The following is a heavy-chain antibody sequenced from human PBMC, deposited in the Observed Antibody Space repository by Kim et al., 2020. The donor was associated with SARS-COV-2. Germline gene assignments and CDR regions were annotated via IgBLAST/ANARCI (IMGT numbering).Heavy chain of an antibody. J-gene: IGHJ6*01. CDR2: VKSDGTTT. CDR1: GFTFDRYG. D-gene: IGHD3-10*01. Sequence: GGSLRLSCAASGFTFDRYGMHWVRQGPGKGLEWVSRVKSDGTTTNYADSVKGRFTISRDNAKNTLYLQMNSLKVEDTAVYFCARDGVDYGTGHYYPYYDYGMDTWGQGTTFTVS. V-gene: IGHV3-74*01. CDR3: ARDGVDYGTGHYYPYYDYGMDT.